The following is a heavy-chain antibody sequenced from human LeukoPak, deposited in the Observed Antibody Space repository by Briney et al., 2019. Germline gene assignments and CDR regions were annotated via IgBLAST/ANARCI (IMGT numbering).Heavy chain of an antibody. V-gene: IGHV3-48*01. D-gene: IGHD3-3*01. Sequence: PGGSLRLYCAASGFTFSSYSMNWVRQAPGKGLEWVSYISSSSSTIYYADSVKGRFTISRDSATNSLYLQMNSLRAEDTAVYYCARGYDFCSGYYADYWGQGTLVTVSS. CDR2: ISSSSSTI. CDR3: ARGYDFCSGYYADY. CDR1: GFTFSSYS. J-gene: IGHJ4*02.